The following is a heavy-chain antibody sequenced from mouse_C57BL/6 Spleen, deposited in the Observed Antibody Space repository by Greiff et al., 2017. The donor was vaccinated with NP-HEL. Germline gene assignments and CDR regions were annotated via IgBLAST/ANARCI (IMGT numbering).Heavy chain of an antibody. Sequence: EVQLQQSGEEFLKPGASVKLSSTAPGFNIKASKWTWVKQRTEQGLEGSGRIDPEEGETKYAPKFQGKATITADTSSNTAYLQLSSLTSEDTAVYYCARSTSGTGSYFDYWGQGTTLTVSS. V-gene: IGHV14-2*01. CDR1: GFNIKASK. CDR2: IDPEEGET. D-gene: IGHD4-1*01. J-gene: IGHJ2*01. CDR3: ARSTSGTGSYFDY.